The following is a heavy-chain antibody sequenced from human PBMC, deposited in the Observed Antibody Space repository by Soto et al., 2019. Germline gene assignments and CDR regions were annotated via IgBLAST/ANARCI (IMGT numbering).Heavy chain of an antibody. D-gene: IGHD3-16*01. CDR3: AKDFRAGDLGLDY. CDR1: GFTFSSYG. V-gene: IGHV3-30*18. Sequence: PGGSLRLSCAASGFTFSSYGMHWVRQAPGKGLEWVALISYDGRNDYYADSVKGRFSISRDNSKNTLYLHMNSLRAEDTALYYCAKDFRAGDLGLDYWGQGALVTVSS. CDR2: ISYDGRND. J-gene: IGHJ4*02.